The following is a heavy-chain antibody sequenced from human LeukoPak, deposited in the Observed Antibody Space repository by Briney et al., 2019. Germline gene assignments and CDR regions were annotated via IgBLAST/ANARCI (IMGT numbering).Heavy chain of an antibody. V-gene: IGHV4-39*07. J-gene: IGHJ5*02. CDR2: IYYSGST. D-gene: IGHD3-22*01. CDR3: ARDHRIVVMPNNWFDP. Sequence: PSETLSLTCTVSGDSIRSYSYYWGWIRQPPGKGLEWIGSIYYSGSTYYNPSLKSRVTISVDTSKNQFSLKLSSVTAADTAVYYCARDHRIVVMPNNWFDPWGQGTLVTVSS. CDR1: GDSIRSYSYY.